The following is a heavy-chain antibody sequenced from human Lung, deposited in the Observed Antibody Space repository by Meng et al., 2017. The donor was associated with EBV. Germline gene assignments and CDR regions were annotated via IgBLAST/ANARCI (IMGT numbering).Heavy chain of an antibody. CDR3: ARGVVGATSGDY. V-gene: IGHV7-4-1*02. Sequence: QLVHVGSALKNPGHSVNFSCKASGYSFTSTAMNWVRQAPGQGLEWMGWINTNTGNPTYAQGFTGRFVFFLDTSVSTEYLQISSLKAEDTAVYYCARGVVGATSGDYWGQGTLVTVSS. D-gene: IGHD1-26*01. J-gene: IGHJ4*02. CDR2: INTNTGNP. CDR1: GYSFTSTA.